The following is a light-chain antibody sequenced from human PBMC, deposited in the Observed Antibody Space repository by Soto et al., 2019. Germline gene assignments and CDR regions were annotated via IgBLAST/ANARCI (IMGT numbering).Light chain of an antibody. CDR2: GAS. CDR1: QSVSSSY. Sequence: EIVLTQSPGTLSLSPGERATLSCRASQSVSSSYLAWYQQKPGQAPRLLIYGASNRATAIPDRFSGGGSGTDFTLTISRLEPEDFAFNYCQQYGGSLYTFGQGTKLEIK. V-gene: IGKV3-20*01. CDR3: QQYGGSLYT. J-gene: IGKJ2*01.